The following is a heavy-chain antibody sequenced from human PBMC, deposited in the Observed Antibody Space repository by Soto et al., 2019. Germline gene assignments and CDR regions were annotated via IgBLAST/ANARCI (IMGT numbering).Heavy chain of an antibody. CDR3: TRGSPTIIRAPRD. J-gene: IGHJ4*02. CDR2: FYHCWGT. CDR1: GDSINNYY. D-gene: IGHD1-20*01. Sequence: QVQLQESGPGLVKPSETLSLICTVSGDSINNYYWTWIRQPPGKGLEWIAYFYHCWGTNYNPSLGSRVTVSVDTSKNQVSLHLTSVTAADTAVYYCTRGSPTIIRAPRDWGQGTLVTVSS. V-gene: IGHV4-59*01.